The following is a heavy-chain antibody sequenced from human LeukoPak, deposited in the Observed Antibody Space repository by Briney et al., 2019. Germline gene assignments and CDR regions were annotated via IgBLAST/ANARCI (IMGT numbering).Heavy chain of an antibody. J-gene: IGHJ5*02. V-gene: IGHV4-34*01. Sequence: KQSETLSLTCAVYGGSFSGYYWSWIRQPPGKGLEWIGEINHSGSTNYNPSLKSRVTISVDTSKNQFSLKLSSVTAADTAVYYCAANYDLRFDPWGQGTLVTVSS. D-gene: IGHD3-3*01. CDR2: INHSGST. CDR1: GGSFSGYY. CDR3: AANYDLRFDP.